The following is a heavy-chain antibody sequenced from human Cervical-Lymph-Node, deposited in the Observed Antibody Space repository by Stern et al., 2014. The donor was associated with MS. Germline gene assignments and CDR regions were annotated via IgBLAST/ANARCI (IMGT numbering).Heavy chain of an antibody. Sequence: QVTLKESGPALVKPTQTLTLTCTFSGFSLSSTGMCVSWIRQPPGKALEWLALIDWDEDKYYSTSLKTRLTISKDTSKNQVVLTLTNMDPLDTATYFCARSHCGWYSGFDFWGQGTLVTVSS. CDR3: ARSHCGWYSGFDF. V-gene: IGHV2-70*13. J-gene: IGHJ4*02. CDR2: IDWDEDK. CDR1: GFSLSSTGMC. D-gene: IGHD6-19*01.